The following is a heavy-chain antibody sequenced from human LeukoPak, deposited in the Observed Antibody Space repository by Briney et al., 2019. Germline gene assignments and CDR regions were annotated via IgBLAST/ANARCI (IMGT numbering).Heavy chain of an antibody. CDR3: ARLYSSSWYHYYYYYMDV. V-gene: IGHV4-59*01. D-gene: IGHD6-13*01. CDR1: GGSISSYY. Sequence: SETLSLTCTVSGGSISSYYWSWIRQPPGKGLEWIGYIYYSGSTNYNPSLKSRVTISVDTSKNQFSLKLSSVTAADTAVYYCARLYSSSWYHYYYYYMDVWGKGTTVTVSS. CDR2: IYYSGST. J-gene: IGHJ6*03.